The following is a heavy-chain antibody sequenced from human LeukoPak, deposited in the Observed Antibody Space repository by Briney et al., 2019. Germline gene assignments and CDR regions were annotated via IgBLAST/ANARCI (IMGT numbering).Heavy chain of an antibody. V-gene: IGHV3-21*01. Sequence: GGSLRLSCAASGFTFSSYSMNWVRQAPGKGLEWVSSISSSSSYIYYADSVKGRFTISRDNAKNSLYLQMNSLRAEDTAVYYCARERSGSQWLVSRDAFDIRGQGTMVTVSS. CDR1: GFTFSSYS. CDR2: ISSSSSYI. J-gene: IGHJ3*02. CDR3: ARERSGSQWLVSRDAFDI. D-gene: IGHD6-19*01.